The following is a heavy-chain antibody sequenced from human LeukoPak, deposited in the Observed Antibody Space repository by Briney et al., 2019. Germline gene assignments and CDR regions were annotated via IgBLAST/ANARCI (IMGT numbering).Heavy chain of an antibody. D-gene: IGHD3-9*01. V-gene: IGHV3-9*01. J-gene: IGHJ6*02. CDR2: ISWNSGSI. CDR3: AKAHLTLRYFDWLLPPMDV. Sequence: GGSLRLSCAASGFTFDDYAMHWVRQAPGKGLEWVSGISWNSGSIGYADSVKGRFTISRDNAKNSLYLQMNSLRAEDTALYYCAKAHLTLRYFDWLLPPMDVWGQGTTVTVSS. CDR1: GFTFDDYA.